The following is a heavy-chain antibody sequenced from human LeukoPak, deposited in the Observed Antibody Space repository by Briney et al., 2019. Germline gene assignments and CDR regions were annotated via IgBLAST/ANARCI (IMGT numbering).Heavy chain of an antibody. Sequence: GGSLRLSCAASGFTFSTFGMHWVRQAPGKGLEWVAVISNDGSNKYYADSVKGRFTISRDNSKNTLYLQMNSLRAEDTALYYCAKDTSSWYYRYSQYWGQGTLVTVSS. V-gene: IGHV3-30*18. J-gene: IGHJ1*01. CDR1: GFTFSTFG. D-gene: IGHD6-13*01. CDR3: AKDTSSWYYRYSQY. CDR2: ISNDGSNK.